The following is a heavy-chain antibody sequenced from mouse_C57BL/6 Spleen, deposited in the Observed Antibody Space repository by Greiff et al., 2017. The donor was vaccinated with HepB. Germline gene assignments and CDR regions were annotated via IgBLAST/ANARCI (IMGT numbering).Heavy chain of an antibody. CDR3: ARQPRSTMVTTGFAY. Sequence: QVQLQQPGAELVKPGASVKLSCKASGYTFTSYWMHWVKQRPGQGLEWIGMIHPNSGSTNYNEKFKSKATLTVDKSSSTAYMQHSSLTSEDSAVYYCARQPRSTMVTTGFAYWGQGTLVTVSA. CDR2: IHPNSGST. CDR1: GYTFTSYW. V-gene: IGHV1-64*01. D-gene: IGHD2-2*01. J-gene: IGHJ3*01.